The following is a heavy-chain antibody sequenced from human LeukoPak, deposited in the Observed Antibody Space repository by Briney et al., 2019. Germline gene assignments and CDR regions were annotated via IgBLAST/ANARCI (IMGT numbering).Heavy chain of an antibody. Sequence: GASVKVSCKASGYTFTGYYMHWVRQAPGQGLEWMGWINPNSGGTNYAQKFQGRVTMTRDTSISTAYMELSRLRSDDTAVYYCARGGSRNSRDYYYYMDVWGKGTTVTISS. J-gene: IGHJ6*03. V-gene: IGHV1-2*02. CDR3: ARGGSRNSRDYYYYMDV. CDR1: GYTFTGYY. CDR2: INPNSGGT.